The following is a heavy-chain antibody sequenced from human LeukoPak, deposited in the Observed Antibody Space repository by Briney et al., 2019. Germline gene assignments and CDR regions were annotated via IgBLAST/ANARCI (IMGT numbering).Heavy chain of an antibody. V-gene: IGHV1-69*13. Sequence: ASVKVSCKASGGTFSSYAISWVRQAPGQGLEWMGGIIPIFGTANYAQKFQGRVTITADESTSTAYMELSSLRSEDTAVYYCARGRLGYCSSISCFNFDYWGQGTLVTVSS. CDR1: GGTFSSYA. CDR2: IIPIFGTA. D-gene: IGHD2-2*01. CDR3: ARGRLGYCSSISCFNFDY. J-gene: IGHJ4*02.